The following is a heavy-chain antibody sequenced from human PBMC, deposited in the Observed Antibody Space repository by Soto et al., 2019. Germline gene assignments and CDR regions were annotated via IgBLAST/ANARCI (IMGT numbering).Heavy chain of an antibody. V-gene: IGHV1-2*06. CDR1: GDTFTRYY. CDR3: ARGGGSRFFDY. D-gene: IGHD2-2*01. CDR2: INPNSGDT. Sequence: QVQLEQSGAEVKEPGASVRVSCKLSGDTFTRYYIHWVRQAPGQGLEWMGRINPNSGDTKYAQSFQGRVTMTRDPSINTAYMELSRLRSDDTAVYYCARGGGSRFFDYWGQGILVTVSS. J-gene: IGHJ4*02.